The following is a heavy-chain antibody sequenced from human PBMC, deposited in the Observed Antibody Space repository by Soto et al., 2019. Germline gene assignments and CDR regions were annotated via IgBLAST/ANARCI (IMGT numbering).Heavy chain of an antibody. J-gene: IGHJ1*01. D-gene: IGHD2-8*01. V-gene: IGHV1-46*01. CDR1: GYTFTSYY. CDR3: ARDRTPGYCTNGVCYTGHEYSQH. CDR2: INPSGGST. Sequence: ASVKVSCKASGYTFTSYYMHWVRQAPGQGLEWMGIINPSGGSTSYAQKFQGRVTMTRDTSTSTVYMELSSLRSEDTAVYYCARDRTPGYCTNGVCYTGHEYSQHWGQGTLVTVSS.